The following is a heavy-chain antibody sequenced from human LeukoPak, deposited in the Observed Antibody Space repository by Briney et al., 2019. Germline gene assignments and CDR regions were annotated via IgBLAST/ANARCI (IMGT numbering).Heavy chain of an antibody. CDR3: ARQKCTSASCLTKNAFDI. J-gene: IGHJ3*02. D-gene: IGHD2-2*01. CDR1: GSISGYY. Sequence: SETLSLTCTVSGSISGYYWSWIRQPPGEGLEWIWYIYTSGSTNYNPSLESRVTISVDTSKNQFSLDLSSVTAADTAVYYCARQKCTSASCLTKNAFDIWGQGTMVTVSS. V-gene: IGHV4-4*09. CDR2: IYTSGST.